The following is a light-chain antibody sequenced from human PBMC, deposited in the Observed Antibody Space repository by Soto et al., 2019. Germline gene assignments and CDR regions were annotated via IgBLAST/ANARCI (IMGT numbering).Light chain of an antibody. Sequence: VVMTHSSATLSVSPAVXVTLPXRANHGIGDTLAGYQHKPGQTPRLLIYDTSPRATGVPARFSGSRSGPEFTLTINSLQSEDFAIYYCQPYNNWPLTFGGGTKVDIK. CDR3: QPYNNWPLT. J-gene: IGKJ4*01. CDR2: DTS. V-gene: IGKV3-15*01. CDR1: HGIGDT.